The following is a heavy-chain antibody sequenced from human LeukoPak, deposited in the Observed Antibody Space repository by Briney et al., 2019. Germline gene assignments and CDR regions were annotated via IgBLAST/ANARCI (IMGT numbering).Heavy chain of an antibody. J-gene: IGHJ4*02. CDR3: ARAPRMVHFDY. CDR2: LYSGGST. D-gene: IGHD6-13*01. CDR1: GLTVSSNY. Sequence: GGSLTLSCAASGLTVSSNYMTWVRQPPGKGLEWVSVLYSGGSTYYADSVKGRFTISRDNSKNTLYLQMNSLRAEDTAVYYCARAPRMVHFDYWGQGTLVTVSS. V-gene: IGHV3-53*01.